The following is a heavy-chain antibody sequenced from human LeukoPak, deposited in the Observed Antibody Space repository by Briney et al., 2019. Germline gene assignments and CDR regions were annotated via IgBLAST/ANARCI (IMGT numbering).Heavy chain of an antibody. V-gene: IGHV5-51*01. CDR2: IYAGDSGT. Sequence: VESLKISCRGSGYSFTSHWIGWVRQMPGKGLEWMAIIYAGDSGTRISPSFQGQITISADKSISTAYLQWSSLKASDTAIYYCTRHIAAAGPDYWGQGTLVTVSS. CDR1: GYSFTSHW. CDR3: TRHIAAAGPDY. J-gene: IGHJ4*02. D-gene: IGHD6-13*01.